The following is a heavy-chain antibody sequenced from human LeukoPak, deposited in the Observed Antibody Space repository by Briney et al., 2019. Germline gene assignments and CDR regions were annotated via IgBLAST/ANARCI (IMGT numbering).Heavy chain of an antibody. V-gene: IGHV3-21*04. CDR3: AKEIRGSYWYYGMDV. CDR2: ISSSSSYI. J-gene: IGHJ6*02. Sequence: GGSLRLSCAASGFTFSSYSMNWVRQAPGKGLEWVSSISSSSSYIYYADSVKGRFTISRDNAKNTLYLQMNSLRAEDTAAYYCAKEIRGSYWYYGMDVWGQGTTVTVSS. D-gene: IGHD1-26*01. CDR1: GFTFSSYS.